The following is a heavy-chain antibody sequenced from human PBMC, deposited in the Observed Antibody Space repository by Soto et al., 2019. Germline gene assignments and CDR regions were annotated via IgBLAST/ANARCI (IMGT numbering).Heavy chain of an antibody. CDR3: AGAGYSYGYIPYYYYYYMDV. D-gene: IGHD5-18*01. V-gene: IGHV3-66*01. CDR2: IYSGGST. Sequence: GGSLRLSCAASEFSFSDYWMAWVRQAPGKGLEWVSVIYSGGSTYYADSVKGRFTISRDNSKNTLYLQMNSLRAEDTAVYYCAGAGYSYGYIPYYYYYYMDVWGKGTTVTVSS. J-gene: IGHJ6*03. CDR1: EFSFSDYW.